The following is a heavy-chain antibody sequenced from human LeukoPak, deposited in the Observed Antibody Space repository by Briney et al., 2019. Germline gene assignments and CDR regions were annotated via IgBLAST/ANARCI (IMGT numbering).Heavy chain of an antibody. Sequence: GASVKVSCKASGYTFTGYYMHWVRQAPGQGLEWMGWINPNSGGTNYAQKFQGRVTMTRDTSISTAYMDLSRLRSDDTAVYYCARRGSFTATHFDYWGQGTLVTVSS. D-gene: IGHD5-18*01. J-gene: IGHJ4*02. CDR3: ARRGSFTATHFDY. CDR1: GYTFTGYY. V-gene: IGHV1-2*02. CDR2: INPNSGGT.